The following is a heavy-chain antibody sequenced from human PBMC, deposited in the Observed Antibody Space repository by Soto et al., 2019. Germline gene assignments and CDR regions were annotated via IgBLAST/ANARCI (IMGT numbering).Heavy chain of an antibody. CDR2: ISGSGGST. CDR1: GFTFSSYA. Sequence: PGGSLRLSCAASGFTFSSYAMSWVRQAPGKGLEWVSAISGSGGSTYYADSVKGRFTISRDNSKNTLYLQMNSLRAEDTAVYYCAKDGGIVVVITAPIYGMDVWGQGTTVTVSS. D-gene: IGHD3-22*01. V-gene: IGHV3-23*01. CDR3: AKDGGIVVVITAPIYGMDV. J-gene: IGHJ6*02.